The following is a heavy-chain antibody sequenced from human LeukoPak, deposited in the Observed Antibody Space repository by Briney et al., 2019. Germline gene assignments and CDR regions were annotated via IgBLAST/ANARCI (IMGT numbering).Heavy chain of an antibody. V-gene: IGHV4-59*01. D-gene: IGHD4/OR15-4a*01. CDR3: AREDPRTKVPEGMDV. CDR2: IYYSGTT. Sequence: PSETLSLTCTVSGGSISHYYWSGILQPPGKGLEWIGYIYYSGTTNYNPSLKSRVTISVDTSKNQFSLKLNSVTAADTAVYYCAREDPRTKVPEGMDVWGQGTTVTVSS. J-gene: IGHJ6*02. CDR1: GGSISHYY.